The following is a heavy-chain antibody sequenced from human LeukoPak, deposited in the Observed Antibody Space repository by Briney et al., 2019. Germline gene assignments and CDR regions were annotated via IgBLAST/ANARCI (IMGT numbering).Heavy chain of an antibody. D-gene: IGHD3-10*01. J-gene: IGHJ5*02. CDR2: INPKSGGP. CDR1: GYTFTNFY. CDR3: ARGYFYGSGSYYTRGWFDP. V-gene: IGHV1-2*02. Sequence: ASVKVSCKASGYTFTNFYIHWVRQAPGQGLEWMGWINPKSGGPNYALKFQGRVVMTRDTSISTAYMELTGLTSDDTAVYYCARGYFYGSGSYYTRGWFDPWGQGTLVTVSS.